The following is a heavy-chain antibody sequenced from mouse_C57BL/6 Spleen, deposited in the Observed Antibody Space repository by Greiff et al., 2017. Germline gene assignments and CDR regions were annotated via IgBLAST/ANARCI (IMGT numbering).Heavy chain of an antibody. CDR3: ASSNGYYSYYFDY. J-gene: IGHJ2*01. CDR1: GYTFTSYW. V-gene: IGHV1-7*01. Sequence: QVQLQQSGAELAKPGASVKLSCKASGYTFTSYWMHWVKQRPGQGLEWIGYINPSSGYTKYNQKFKDKATLTADKSSSTAYMQLSILTYEDSAVYYCASSNGYYSYYFDYWGQDTTLTVSS. D-gene: IGHD2-3*01. CDR2: INPSSGYT.